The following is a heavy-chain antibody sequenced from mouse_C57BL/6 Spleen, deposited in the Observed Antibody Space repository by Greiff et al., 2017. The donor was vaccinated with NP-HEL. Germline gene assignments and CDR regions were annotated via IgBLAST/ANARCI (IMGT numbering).Heavy chain of an antibody. D-gene: IGHD2-3*01. V-gene: IGHV1-18*01. Sequence: VHVKQSGPELVKPGASVKIPCKASGYTFTDYNMDWVKQSHGKSLEWIGDINPNNGGTIYNQKFKGKATLTVDKSSSTAYMELRSLTSEDTAVYYCARGGYYVGYYFDYWGQGTTLTVSS. CDR3: ARGGYYVGYYFDY. J-gene: IGHJ2*01. CDR2: INPNNGGT. CDR1: GYTFTDYN.